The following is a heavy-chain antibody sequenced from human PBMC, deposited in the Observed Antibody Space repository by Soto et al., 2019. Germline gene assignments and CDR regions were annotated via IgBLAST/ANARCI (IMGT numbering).Heavy chain of an antibody. CDR2: ISYDGSNK. V-gene: IGHV3-30*18. J-gene: IGHJ6*02. Sequence: GGSLRLSCAASGFTFSSYGMHWVRQAPGKGLEWVAVISYDGSNKYYADSVKGRFTISRDNSKNTLYLQMNSLRAEDTAVYYCAKDLLGGSGSYYSDYYYGMDVWGQGTTVTVSS. D-gene: IGHD3-10*01. CDR1: GFTFSSYG. CDR3: AKDLLGGSGSYYSDYYYGMDV.